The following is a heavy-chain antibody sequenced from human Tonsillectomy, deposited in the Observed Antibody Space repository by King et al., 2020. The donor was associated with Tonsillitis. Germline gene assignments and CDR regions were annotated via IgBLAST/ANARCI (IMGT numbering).Heavy chain of an antibody. Sequence: QLQESGPGLVKPSETLSLTCAVSGYSISSGYYWGWIRQPPGKGLEWIGSIYHSGSTYYKPSLKSRVTISLDTSKNHFSLKLSSVTAADTAVYYCARDDGDYYFDYWGQGTLVTASS. CDR3: ARDDGDYYFDY. V-gene: IGHV4-38-2*02. J-gene: IGHJ4*02. D-gene: IGHD4-17*01. CDR2: IYHSGST. CDR1: GYSISSGYY.